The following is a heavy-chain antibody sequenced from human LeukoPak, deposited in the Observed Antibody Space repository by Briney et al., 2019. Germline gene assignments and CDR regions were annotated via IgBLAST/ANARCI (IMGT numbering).Heavy chain of an antibody. D-gene: IGHD3-22*01. J-gene: IGHJ4*02. CDR1: GGTFSSYA. V-gene: IGHV1-69*05. Sequence: SVKVSCKASGGTFSSYAISWVRQAPGQGLEWMGGISPIFGTANYAQKFQGRVTITTDESTSTAYMELSSLRSEDTAVYYCAREAGIVVGSTFDYWGQGTLVTVSS. CDR3: AREAGIVVGSTFDY. CDR2: ISPIFGTA.